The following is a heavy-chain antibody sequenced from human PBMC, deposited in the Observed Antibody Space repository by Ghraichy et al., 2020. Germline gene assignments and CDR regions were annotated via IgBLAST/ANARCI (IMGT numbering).Heavy chain of an antibody. J-gene: IGHJ6*02. D-gene: IGHD2-2*01. V-gene: IGHV4-59*01. CDR1: GGSINNYY. CDR2: VYYSGSI. Sequence: SETLSLTCSVSGGSINNYYWSWIRQPPGKGLEWIGYVYYSGSINYNPSLKSRVTILVDTSKNHFSLKLNSVTAADTAVYYCARTPSRRGAMDVWGQGTTVTVSS. CDR3: ARTPSRRGAMDV.